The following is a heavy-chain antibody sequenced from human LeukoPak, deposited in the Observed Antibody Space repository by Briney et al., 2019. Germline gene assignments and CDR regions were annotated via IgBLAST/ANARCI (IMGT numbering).Heavy chain of an antibody. Sequence: SETLSLTCTVSGGSISTYYWSWIRQPPGKGLEWIGYIYYTGSTNYNPSLKSRVTISIDTSKNQFSLKLTSVTAADTAVYYCTKGRGIWGQGTLVTVSS. D-gene: IGHD3-10*01. CDR2: IYYTGST. J-gene: IGHJ4*02. CDR3: TKGRGI. CDR1: GGSISTYY. V-gene: IGHV4-59*08.